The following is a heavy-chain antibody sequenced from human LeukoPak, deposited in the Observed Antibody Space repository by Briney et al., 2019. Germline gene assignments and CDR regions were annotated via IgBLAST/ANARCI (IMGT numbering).Heavy chain of an antibody. Sequence: SETLSLTCAVSGGSISSDSWGWIRQPPGKGLEWIGYIYHSGSTYYNPSLKSRVTISVDRSKNQFSLKLSSVTAADTAVYYCARVEQQLGQNYFDYWGQGTLVTVSS. V-gene: IGHV4-30-2*01. CDR3: ARVEQQLGQNYFDY. D-gene: IGHD6-13*01. CDR1: GGSISSDS. J-gene: IGHJ4*02. CDR2: IYHSGST.